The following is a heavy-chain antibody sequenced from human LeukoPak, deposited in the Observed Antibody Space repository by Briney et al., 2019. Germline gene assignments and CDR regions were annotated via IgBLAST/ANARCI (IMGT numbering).Heavy chain of an antibody. CDR3: ARLFGGVTTFDY. CDR1: GFIFGGHW. V-gene: IGHV3-7*01. J-gene: IGHJ4*02. Sequence: PGGSLRLSCAASGFIFGGHWMSWVRLGPGKGLEWVASIPPDGGTGRYADSVKGRFTISRDNVKSSVSLQMNSLRAEDTAVYYCARLFGGVTTFDYWGQGALVTVSS. CDR2: IPPDGGTG. D-gene: IGHD3-10*01.